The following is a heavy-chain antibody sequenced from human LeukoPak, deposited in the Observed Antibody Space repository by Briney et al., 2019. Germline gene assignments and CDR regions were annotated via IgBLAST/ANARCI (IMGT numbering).Heavy chain of an antibody. Sequence: SETLSLTCTVSGHSISSYYWSWIRQPPGKGLEWIGFIYYSGSTNYNPSLKSRVTISVDKSKNQFSLKLSSVTAADTAVYYCARGAAGIYYYYYMDVWGKGTTVTVSS. D-gene: IGHD6-13*01. CDR1: GHSISSYY. J-gene: IGHJ6*03. CDR2: IYYSGST. CDR3: ARGAAGIYYYYYMDV. V-gene: IGHV4-59*12.